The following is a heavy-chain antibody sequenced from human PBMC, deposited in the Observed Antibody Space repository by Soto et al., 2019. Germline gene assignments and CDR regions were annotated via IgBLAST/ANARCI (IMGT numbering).Heavy chain of an antibody. D-gene: IGHD3-16*01. CDR2: MSYDGSKK. CDR1: GISFSSYD. Sequence: QVQLVESGGGVVQPGRSLRLSCVGSGISFSSYDMNWVRQAPGTGLEWVALMSYDGSKKYYGDSVRGRVTISRDNSKNTLYLQMDHLRPEDTAIYYCAKDLKPGSRWSLGGVEHCMDVWGRGTTVSVSS. CDR3: AKDLKPGSRWSLGGVEHCMDV. J-gene: IGHJ6*03. V-gene: IGHV3-30*18.